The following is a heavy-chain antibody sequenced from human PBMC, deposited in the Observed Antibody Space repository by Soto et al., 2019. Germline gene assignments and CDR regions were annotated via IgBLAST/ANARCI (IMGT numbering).Heavy chain of an antibody. V-gene: IGHV4-31*03. CDR1: GGSISSGGYY. J-gene: IGHJ4*02. CDR2: IYYSGST. CDR3: ARDLGQGNTPGHNYFDY. D-gene: IGHD2-8*02. Sequence: SETLSLTCTFSGGSISSGGYYWSWIRQHPGKGLEWIGYIYYSGSTYYNPSLKSRVTISVDTSKNQFSLRLDSVTATDTAVYFCARDLGQGNTPGHNYFDYWGQGTLVTVSS.